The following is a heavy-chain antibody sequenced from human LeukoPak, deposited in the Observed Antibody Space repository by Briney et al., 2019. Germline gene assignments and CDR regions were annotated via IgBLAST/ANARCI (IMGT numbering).Heavy chain of an antibody. CDR1: GFTFSSYG. Sequence: GGSLRLSCAASGFTFSSYGMHWVRQAPGKGLEWVAVIWYDGSNKYYADSVKGRFTISRDNSKNTLYLQMNSLRAEDTAVYYCARARLSGSYSPANFDYWGQGTLVTVSS. D-gene: IGHD3-10*01. J-gene: IGHJ4*02. CDR2: IWYDGSNK. V-gene: IGHV3-33*01. CDR3: ARARLSGSYSPANFDY.